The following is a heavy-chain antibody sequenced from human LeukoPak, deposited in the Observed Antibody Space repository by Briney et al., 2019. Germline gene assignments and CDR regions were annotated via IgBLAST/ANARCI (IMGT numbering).Heavy chain of an antibody. Sequence: GGSLRLSCTVSGFTVSSNSMSWVRQAPGKGLEWVSFIYSDNTHYSDSVKGRFTISRDNSKNTLYLQMNSLRAEGTAVYYCARRAGAYSHPYDYWAREPWSPSP. CDR3: ARRAGAYSHPYDY. D-gene: IGHD4/OR15-4a*01. V-gene: IGHV3-53*01. CDR2: IYSDNT. J-gene: IGHJ4*02. CDR1: GFTVSSNS.